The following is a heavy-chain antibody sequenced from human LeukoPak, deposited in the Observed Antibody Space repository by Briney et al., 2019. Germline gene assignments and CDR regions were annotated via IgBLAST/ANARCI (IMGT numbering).Heavy chain of an antibody. J-gene: IGHJ4*02. D-gene: IGHD2-15*01. CDR3: ARDLRSGRLDY. CDR2: IWYDGSNK. Sequence: PGRSLRLSCAASGFTFSSYGMHWVRQAPGKGLEWVAVIWYDGSNKYYADSVKGRFTFSRDNSKNTLYLQMNSLRAEDTAVYYCARDLRSGRLDYWGQGTLVTVSS. CDR1: GFTFSSYG. V-gene: IGHV3-33*01.